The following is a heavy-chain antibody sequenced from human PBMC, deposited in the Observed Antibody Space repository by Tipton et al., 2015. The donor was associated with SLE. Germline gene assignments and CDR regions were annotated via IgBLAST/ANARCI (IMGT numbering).Heavy chain of an antibody. D-gene: IGHD3-10*01. Sequence: TLSLTCTVSGGSISNYYWNWIRQPPGKGLEWIGYIFYSGSTNYNPSLKSRVTISVDTSQNQFSLRLSSVTAADTAVYYCARGPLYGLDIWGQGTRVTVSS. CDR3: ARGPLYGLDI. V-gene: IGHV4-59*01. CDR2: IFYSGST. J-gene: IGHJ3*02. CDR1: GGSISNYY.